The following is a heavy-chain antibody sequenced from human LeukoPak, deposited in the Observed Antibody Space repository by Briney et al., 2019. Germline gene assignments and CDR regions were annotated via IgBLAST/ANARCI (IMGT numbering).Heavy chain of an antibody. V-gene: IGHV1-3*01. Sequence: ASVKVSCKASAYTFSGNVMHWVRQAPGQSLEWMGWINGANGDTKYSQRLQGRVTITRDTSANTVYMELNSLRFEDTAVYYCATERLGDAWFDPWGQGTLVTVSS. J-gene: IGHJ5*02. D-gene: IGHD3-10*01. CDR2: INGANGDT. CDR3: ATERLGDAWFDP. CDR1: AYTFSGNV.